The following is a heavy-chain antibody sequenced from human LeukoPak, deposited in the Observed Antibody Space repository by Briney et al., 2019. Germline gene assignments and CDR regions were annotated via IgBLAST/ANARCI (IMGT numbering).Heavy chain of an antibody. CDR2: IYYSGST. CDR3: ARLRDSSGYYTLDY. Sequence: PSETLSLTCTVSGGSISSYYWSWIRQPPGKGLEWIGYIYYSGSTNYNPSLKSRVTISVDTSKNQFPLKLSSVTAADTAVYYCARLRDSSGYYTLDYWGQGTLVTVSS. CDR1: GGSISSYY. D-gene: IGHD3-22*01. J-gene: IGHJ4*02. V-gene: IGHV4-59*08.